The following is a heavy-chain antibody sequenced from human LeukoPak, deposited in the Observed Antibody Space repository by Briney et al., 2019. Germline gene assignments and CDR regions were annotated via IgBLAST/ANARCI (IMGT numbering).Heavy chain of an antibody. CDR3: ARGVRGTMLTSLGYYYYGMDV. V-gene: IGHV3-21*01. CDR2: ISSSSSYI. J-gene: IGHJ6*02. Sequence: GGSLRLSCAASGFTFSSYSMNWVRQAPGKGLEWVSSISSSSSYIYYADSVKGRFTISRDNAKNSLYLQMNSLRAEDTAVYYCARGVRGTMLTSLGYYYYGMDVWGQGTTVTVSS. D-gene: IGHD3-16*01. CDR1: GFTFSSYS.